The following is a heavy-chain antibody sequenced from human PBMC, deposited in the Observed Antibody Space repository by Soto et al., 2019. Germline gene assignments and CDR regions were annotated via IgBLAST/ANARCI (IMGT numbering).Heavy chain of an antibody. CDR3: ARDSGVGATTRYYGMDV. Sequence: QPGGSLRLSCAASGFTFSSYSMNWVRQAPGKGLEWVSYISSSSSTIYYADSVKGRFTISRDNAKNSLYLQMNSLRDEDTAVYYCARDSGVGATTRYYGMDVWGQGTTVTVSS. D-gene: IGHD1-26*01. CDR2: ISSSSSTI. V-gene: IGHV3-48*02. CDR1: GFTFSSYS. J-gene: IGHJ6*02.